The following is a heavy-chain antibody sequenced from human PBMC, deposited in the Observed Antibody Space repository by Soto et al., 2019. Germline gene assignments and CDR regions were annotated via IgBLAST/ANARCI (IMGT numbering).Heavy chain of an antibody. V-gene: IGHV4-31*03. Sequence: SETLSLTCTVSGGYISSGCYYWYWIRQHPGKGLEWIGYIYYSGTTYYNPSLKSRVTISVDTSKNQFSLKLSSVTAADTAVYYCARDSGYYDFWSGPNEYGMDVWGQGTTVTVSS. CDR2: IYYSGTT. CDR3: ARDSGYYDFWSGPNEYGMDV. D-gene: IGHD3-3*01. J-gene: IGHJ6*02. CDR1: GGYISSGCYY.